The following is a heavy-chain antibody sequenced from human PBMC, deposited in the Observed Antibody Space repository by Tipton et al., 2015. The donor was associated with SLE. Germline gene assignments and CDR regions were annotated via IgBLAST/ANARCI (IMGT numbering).Heavy chain of an antibody. J-gene: IGHJ3*02. D-gene: IGHD4-23*01. CDR3: ARDVAARWAFDI. Sequence: TLSLTCTVSGGSVSSGSYYWSWIRQPPGKGLEWIGYIYYSGSTNYNPSLKSRVTISVDTSKNQFSLKVGSVTAADTAVYYCARDVAARWAFDIWGQGTMVTVSS. CDR1: GGSVSSGSYY. V-gene: IGHV4-61*01. CDR2: IYYSGST.